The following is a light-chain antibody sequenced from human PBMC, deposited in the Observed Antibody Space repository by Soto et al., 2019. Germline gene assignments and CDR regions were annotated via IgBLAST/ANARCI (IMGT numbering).Light chain of an antibody. CDR2: ATN. CDR1: SSDVGNYYL. J-gene: IGLJ3*02. CDR3: TSFARGSTLV. Sequence: QSALTPPAAVSGSPGQSITISCTGTSSDVGNYYLVSWYQQYPGKAPKLMIYATNKRPSGVSNRFSGSKSGDTASLTISGLQAEDEADYYCTSFARGSTLVFGGGTKLTVL. V-gene: IGLV2-23*01.